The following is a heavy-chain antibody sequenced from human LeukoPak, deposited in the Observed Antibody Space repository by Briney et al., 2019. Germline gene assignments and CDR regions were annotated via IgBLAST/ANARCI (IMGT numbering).Heavy chain of an antibody. CDR1: GFTFSSYG. V-gene: IGHV3-23*01. Sequence: SGGSLRLSCAASGFTFSSYGMSWVRQAPGKGLEWVSAISGSGGSTYYADSVKGRFTISRDNSKNTLYLQMNSLGAEDTAVYYCAKVGYYYDSSGYYEILLGFGTLDYWGQGTLVTVSS. D-gene: IGHD3-22*01. CDR2: ISGSGGST. CDR3: AKVGYYYDSSGYYEILLGFGTLDY. J-gene: IGHJ4*02.